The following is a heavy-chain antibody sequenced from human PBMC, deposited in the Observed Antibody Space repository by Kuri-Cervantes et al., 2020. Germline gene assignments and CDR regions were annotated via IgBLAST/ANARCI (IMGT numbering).Heavy chain of an antibody. D-gene: IGHD6-19*01. Sequence: GSLRLSCTVSGGSISSTSHYWGWIRQPPGKGLEWIGSIYYTGSTYYNPSLKSRVTISVDTSKNQFSLKLSSVTAADTAVYYCARGTAVAGTIDYWGQGTPVTVSS. J-gene: IGHJ4*02. V-gene: IGHV4-39*07. CDR2: IYYTGST. CDR3: ARGTAVAGTIDY. CDR1: GGSISSTSHY.